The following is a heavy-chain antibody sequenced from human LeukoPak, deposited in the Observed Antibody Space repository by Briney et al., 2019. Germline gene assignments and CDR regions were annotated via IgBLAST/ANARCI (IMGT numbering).Heavy chain of an antibody. CDR1: GGSISSSSYY. CDR3: ARKVRGYSYGPQRTYYYYMDV. Sequence: PSETLSLTCTVSGGSISSSSYYWGWIRQPPGKGLEWIGSIYYSGSTYYNPSLKSRVTISVDTSKNQFSLKLSFVTAADTAVYYCARKVRGYSYGPQRTYYYYMDVWGKGTTVTVSS. J-gene: IGHJ6*03. V-gene: IGHV4-39*01. D-gene: IGHD5-18*01. CDR2: IYYSGST.